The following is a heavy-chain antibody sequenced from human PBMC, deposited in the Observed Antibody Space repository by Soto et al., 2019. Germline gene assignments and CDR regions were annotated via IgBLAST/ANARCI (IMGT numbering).Heavy chain of an antibody. CDR3: ARGAPYSSSWYYFDY. J-gene: IGHJ4*02. Sequence: PSYTLSITCTVSVGSISSGDYYWSWIRQPPGKGLEWIGYIYYSGSTYYNPSLKSRVTISVDTSKNQFSLKLSSVTAADTAVYYCARGAPYSSSWYYFDYWGQGTLVTGSS. D-gene: IGHD6-13*01. V-gene: IGHV4-30-4*02. CDR1: VGSISSGDYY. CDR2: IYYSGST.